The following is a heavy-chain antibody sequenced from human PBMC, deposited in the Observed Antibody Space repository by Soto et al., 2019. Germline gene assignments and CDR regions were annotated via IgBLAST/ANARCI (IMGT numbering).Heavy chain of an antibody. D-gene: IGHD1-1*01. CDR2: INAGNGKT. CDR3: AREYWDEFDY. V-gene: IGHV1-3*01. CDR1: GYTFTSYA. Sequence: AAVKVSCKASGYTFTSYAMHWVRQAPGQRLDGMGWINAGNGKTKYSQTFQGRVTITRDTSASTAYMELSSLRSEDTAVYYCAREYWDEFDYWGQGTLVTVSS. J-gene: IGHJ4*02.